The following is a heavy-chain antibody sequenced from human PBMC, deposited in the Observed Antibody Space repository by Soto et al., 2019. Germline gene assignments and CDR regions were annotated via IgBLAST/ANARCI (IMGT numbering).Heavy chain of an antibody. Sequence: GGSLRLCCAASGFTFRSYAMSWVRQAPGKGLEWVSAISGSGGSTYYADSVKGRFTISRDNSKNTLYLQMNSLRAEDTAVYYCAKDYDSSGYPPYGMDVWGQGTTVTVSS. V-gene: IGHV3-23*01. D-gene: IGHD3-22*01. CDR2: ISGSGGST. CDR3: AKDYDSSGYPPYGMDV. J-gene: IGHJ6*02. CDR1: GFTFRSYA.